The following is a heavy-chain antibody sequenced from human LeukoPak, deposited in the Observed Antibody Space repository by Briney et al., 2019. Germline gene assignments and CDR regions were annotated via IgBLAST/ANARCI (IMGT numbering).Heavy chain of an antibody. CDR3: AREGAIAAAGTGDYYYYYYMDV. CDR1: GFTVSSFE. D-gene: IGHD6-13*01. V-gene: IGHV3-48*03. Sequence: PGGSLGLSCEASGFTVSSFEINWVRRAPGKGLEWVSYISSSDSTIYYADSVKGRFTISRDNAKNSLYLQMNSLRAEDTAVYYCAREGAIAAAGTGDYYYYYYMDVWGKGTTVTVSS. CDR2: ISSSDSTI. J-gene: IGHJ6*03.